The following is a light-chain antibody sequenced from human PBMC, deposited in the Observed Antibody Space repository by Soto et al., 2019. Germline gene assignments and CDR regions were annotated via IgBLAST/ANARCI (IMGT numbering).Light chain of an antibody. CDR1: IGDIGLYNY. CDR2: EVS. V-gene: IGLV2-14*01. Sequence: QSALTQPAAVSGSPGQSITISCTGTIGDIGLYNYVSWYQQHPGKAPKLVIYEVSNRPSGVSDRFSGSKSDNTASLTISGLQAEDEANYYCSSFTTTSTLVFGAGTKVTVL. J-gene: IGLJ1*01. CDR3: SSFTTTSTLV.